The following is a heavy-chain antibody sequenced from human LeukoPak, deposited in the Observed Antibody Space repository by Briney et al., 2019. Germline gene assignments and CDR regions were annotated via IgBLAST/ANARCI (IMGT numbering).Heavy chain of an antibody. CDR2: FSGSGGST. D-gene: IGHD2-15*01. J-gene: IGHJ3*02. CDR3: AGVPVPWICSGGSCYSNDAFDI. CDR1: GFTFSSYA. V-gene: IGHV3-23*01. Sequence: GGSLRLSCAASGFTFSSYAMSWVRQAPGKGLECISGFSGSGGSTYYADSVKGRFTISRDNAKNSLYLQMNSLRAEDTAVYYCAGVPVPWICSGGSCYSNDAFDIWGQGTMVTVSS.